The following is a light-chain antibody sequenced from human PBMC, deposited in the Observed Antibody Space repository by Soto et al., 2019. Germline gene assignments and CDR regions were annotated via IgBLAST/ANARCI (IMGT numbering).Light chain of an antibody. Sequence: QSALTQPASVSGSPGQSITISCTGTSSDVGGYNYVSWYQHHPDKAPKLMIYDVSNRPSGVSNRFSGSKSGNTASLSISGLQPEDEADYYCCSHRTSNTRQIVCGTGTKLTVL. J-gene: IGLJ1*01. CDR1: SSDVGGYNY. CDR3: CSHRTSNTRQIV. V-gene: IGLV2-14*03. CDR2: DVS.